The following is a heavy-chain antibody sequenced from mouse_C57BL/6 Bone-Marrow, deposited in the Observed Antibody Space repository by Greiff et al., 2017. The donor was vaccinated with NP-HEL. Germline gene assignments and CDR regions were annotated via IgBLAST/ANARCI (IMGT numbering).Heavy chain of an antibody. J-gene: IGHJ2*01. Sequence: LVESGPGLVAPSQSLSITCTVSGFSLTSYAISWVRQPPGKGLEWLGVIWTGGGTNYNSALKSRLSISNDNSKSQVFLKMNSLQTDDTARYYCARNPFYYYGSSFLDYWGQGTTLTVSS. CDR1: GFSLTSYA. D-gene: IGHD1-1*01. CDR3: ARNPFYYYGSSFLDY. V-gene: IGHV2-9-1*01. CDR2: IWTGGGT.